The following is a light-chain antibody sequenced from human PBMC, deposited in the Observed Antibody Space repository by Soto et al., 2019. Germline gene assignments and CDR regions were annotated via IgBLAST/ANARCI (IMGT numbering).Light chain of an antibody. CDR1: QSVGSY. V-gene: IGKV3-11*01. Sequence: ETVLTQSPDPLSLSPGERVTLYCRASQSVGSYLVWYQQKPGQAPRLLIYGATNRATGNPARFSGSGSGTDFTLTISSLETEDFAVYYCQPRSNVFGQGTKLEIK. CDR2: GAT. CDR3: QPRSNV. J-gene: IGKJ2*01.